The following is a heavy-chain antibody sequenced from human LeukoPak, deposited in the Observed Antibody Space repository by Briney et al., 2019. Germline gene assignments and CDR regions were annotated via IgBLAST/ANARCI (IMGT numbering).Heavy chain of an antibody. CDR3: VLLGGTTEA. D-gene: IGHD4-11*01. V-gene: IGHV3-64D*09. Sequence: GDPVTLPCTVSICTLNSCDMLWIRQAPGKGLQYISAITSHGGGTYYADSVKGRFTISRDNSKNTLYLQMSSLRSEDTAVYYCVLLGGTTEAWGQGTLVTVSS. CDR2: ITSHGGGT. CDR1: ICTLNSCD. J-gene: IGHJ5*02.